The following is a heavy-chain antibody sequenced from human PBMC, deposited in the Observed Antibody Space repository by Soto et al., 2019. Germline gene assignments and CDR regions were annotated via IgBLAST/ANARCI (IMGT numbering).Heavy chain of an antibody. CDR2: IYYSGNT. V-gene: IGHV4-59*01. J-gene: IGHJ4*02. D-gene: IGHD3-16*01. Sequence: SEPLSLTCTVSGGSINNYYWSWIRQPPGKGLEWIGYIYYSGNTNYNPSLKSRVTISVATSKNQFSLNLSSATAADTAVYYCARGGTFRTFDYWGQGTLVTVSS. CDR3: ARGGTFRTFDY. CDR1: GGSINNYY.